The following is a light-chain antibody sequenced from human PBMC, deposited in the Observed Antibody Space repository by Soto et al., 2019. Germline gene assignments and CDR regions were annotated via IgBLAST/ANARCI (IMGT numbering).Light chain of an antibody. CDR1: QSVLYSSNNKNY. CDR3: QHYYSSPFT. Sequence: DIVMTQSPDSLAVSLGERATINCKSSQSVLYSSNNKNYLSWYQQKPGQPPKLLISWAFTRESGVPDRFSGSGSGTDFTLTISRLQAEDVAVYYCQHYYSSPFTFGPGTKVDI. J-gene: IGKJ3*01. V-gene: IGKV4-1*01. CDR2: WAF.